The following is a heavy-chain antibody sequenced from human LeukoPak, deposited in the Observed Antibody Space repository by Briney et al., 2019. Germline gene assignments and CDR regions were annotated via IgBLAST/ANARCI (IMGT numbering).Heavy chain of an antibody. J-gene: IGHJ6*02. CDR2: ISSSSSYI. Sequence: PGGSLRLSCAASGFTFSSYSMNWVRQAPGKGLEWVSSISSSSSYIYYADSVKGRFTISRDNAKNSLYLQMNSLRAEDTAVYYCARSDYGDYLYYYYGMDAWGQGTTVTVSS. CDR1: GFTFSSYS. V-gene: IGHV3-21*01. D-gene: IGHD4-17*01. CDR3: ARSDYGDYLYYYYGMDA.